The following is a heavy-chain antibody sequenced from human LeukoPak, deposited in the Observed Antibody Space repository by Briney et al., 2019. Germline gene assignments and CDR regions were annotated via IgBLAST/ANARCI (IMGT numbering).Heavy chain of an antibody. CDR2: INPSGGST. D-gene: IGHD6-13*01. Sequence: GASVKVSCKASGYTFTSYYMHWVRQAPGQGLEWMEIINPSGGSTSYAQKFQGRVTMTRDTSASTAYMELSSLRSEDTAVYYCARDIYSSSWPDAFDIWGQGTMVTVSS. V-gene: IGHV1-46*01. CDR1: GYTFTSYY. CDR3: ARDIYSSSWPDAFDI. J-gene: IGHJ3*02.